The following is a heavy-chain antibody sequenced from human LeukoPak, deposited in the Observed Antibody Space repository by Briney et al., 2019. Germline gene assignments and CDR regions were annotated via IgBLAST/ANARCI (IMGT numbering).Heavy chain of an antibody. CDR3: AKSLDTAMVTRIGYYFDY. CDR2: ISGSGDRP. CDR1: GFTFSSYA. D-gene: IGHD5-18*01. Sequence: QPGGSLRLSCAASGFTFSSYAMSWVRQAPGKGLEWVSAISGSGDRPYYAESVKGRFTISRDNSMNTLYLQMNSLRAEDTAIYYCAKSLDTAMVTRIGYYFDYWGQGTLVTVSS. V-gene: IGHV3-23*01. J-gene: IGHJ4*02.